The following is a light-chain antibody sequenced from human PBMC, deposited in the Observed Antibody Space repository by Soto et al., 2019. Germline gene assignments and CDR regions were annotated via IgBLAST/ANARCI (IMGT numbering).Light chain of an antibody. CDR3: CSYAGSSTSWV. CDR2: EDS. Sequence: QSALTQPASVSGSPGQSITISCTGTSSDAGNYNFVSWYQQHPGKAPKVIIYEDSTRPSGVSNRISGSKSGNTASLTISGRQDEDEADYYCCSYAGSSTSWVFGAGTKLTVL. J-gene: IGLJ3*02. V-gene: IGLV2-23*01. CDR1: SSDAGNYNF.